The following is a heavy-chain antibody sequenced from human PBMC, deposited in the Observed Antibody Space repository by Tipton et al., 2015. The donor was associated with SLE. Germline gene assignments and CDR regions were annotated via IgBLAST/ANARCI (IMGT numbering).Heavy chain of an antibody. J-gene: IGHJ2*01. Sequence: TLSLTCTVSGGSISSSSYYWGWIRQPPGKGLEWIGSIYYSGSTYYNPSLKSRVTISVDTSKNQFSLKLSSVTAADTAVYYCARDNGSREWYFDLWGRGTLVTVSS. CDR2: IYYSGST. V-gene: IGHV4-39*07. CDR3: ARDNGSREWYFDL. D-gene: IGHD3-22*01. CDR1: GGSISSSSYY.